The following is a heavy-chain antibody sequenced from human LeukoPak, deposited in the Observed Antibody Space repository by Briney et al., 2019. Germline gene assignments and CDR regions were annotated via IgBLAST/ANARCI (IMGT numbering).Heavy chain of an antibody. J-gene: IGHJ3*02. D-gene: IGHD1-26*01. CDR2: IKRDGSLT. CDR1: GFAFSTYW. V-gene: IGHV3-7*01. CDR3: AGDQSPQIDGIYYDAFDI. Sequence: PGGSLRLSCAASGFAFSTYWMTWVRQAPGKGLEWVANIKRDGSLTHYVDSVKGRFTISRDNAKNSLYLQMNSLRDDDSAVYYCAGDQSPQIDGIYYDAFDIWGQGTMVTVAS.